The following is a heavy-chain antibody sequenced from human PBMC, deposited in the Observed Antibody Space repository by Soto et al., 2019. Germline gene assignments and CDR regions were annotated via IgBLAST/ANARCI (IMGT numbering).Heavy chain of an antibody. D-gene: IGHD5-12*01. J-gene: IGHJ4*02. CDR1: GFTFSSYW. Sequence: PGGSLRLSCAASGFTFSSYWMSWVRQAPGKGLEWVANIKQDGSEKNYVDSVKGRFTISRDNSKNTLHLQMSSLRADDTAVYYCAKDVGYTFGNEGFHHWGQGTLVTVSS. V-gene: IGHV3-7*05. CDR3: AKDVGYTFGNEGFHH. CDR2: IKQDGSEK.